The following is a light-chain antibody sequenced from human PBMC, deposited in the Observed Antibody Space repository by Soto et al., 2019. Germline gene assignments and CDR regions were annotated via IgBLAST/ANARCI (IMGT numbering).Light chain of an antibody. CDR3: QHYKTWPLA. V-gene: IGKV3-20*01. CDR1: QSVSSSY. CDR2: GAS. J-gene: IGKJ4*01. Sequence: EILFTQSPGTLSLSPGERATLSCRASQSVSSSYLAWYQQKPGQAPRLLIYGASSRATGIPDRFRGSGSGTECTLTISGLQSEDFEVYFCQHYKTWPLAFGGGTKVDI.